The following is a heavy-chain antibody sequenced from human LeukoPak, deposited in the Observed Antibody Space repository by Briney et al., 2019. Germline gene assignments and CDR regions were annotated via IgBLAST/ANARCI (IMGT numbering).Heavy chain of an antibody. J-gene: IGHJ4*02. Sequence: GGPLTLSCAASGFTFSSYSMIWVPQAPGKGLEWVSSISSSSSYIYYADSVKGRFTISRDNAKNSLYLQMNSLRAEDTAVYYCAKDQRPLFWSGYQGGSDYWGQGTLVTVSS. D-gene: IGHD3-3*01. CDR2: ISSSSSYI. CDR3: AKDQRPLFWSGYQGGSDY. CDR1: GFTFSSYS. V-gene: IGHV3-21*04.